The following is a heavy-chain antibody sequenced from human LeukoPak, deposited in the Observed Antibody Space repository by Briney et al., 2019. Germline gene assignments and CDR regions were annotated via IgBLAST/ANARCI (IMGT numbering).Heavy chain of an antibody. Sequence: GGSLRLSCAASGFSFTSYAMSWVRQAPGKGLEWVSAISDSGGNTCYADSVKGRFTISRDNAKNSLYLQMNSLRAEDTAVYYCAREGYDFWSGYYTGFDYWGQGTLVTVSS. D-gene: IGHD3-3*01. V-gene: IGHV3-23*01. CDR2: ISDSGGNT. CDR3: AREGYDFWSGYYTGFDY. CDR1: GFSFTSYA. J-gene: IGHJ4*02.